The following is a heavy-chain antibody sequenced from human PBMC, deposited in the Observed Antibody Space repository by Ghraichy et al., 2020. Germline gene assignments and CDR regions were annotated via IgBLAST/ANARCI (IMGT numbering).Heavy chain of an antibody. Sequence: GGSLRLSCVVSGFTFKNAWMTWVRQAPGKGLEWVGYIKSKSDGGTADSAAPVKGRFTTSRDDARNILYLQMNSLKSEDTAIYYCTTDGGIEVVPATGMWGQGTMVTVSS. D-gene: IGHD2-2*01. J-gene: IGHJ3*02. V-gene: IGHV3-15*01. CDR2: IKSKSDGGTA. CDR3: TTDGGIEVVPATGM. CDR1: GFTFKNAW.